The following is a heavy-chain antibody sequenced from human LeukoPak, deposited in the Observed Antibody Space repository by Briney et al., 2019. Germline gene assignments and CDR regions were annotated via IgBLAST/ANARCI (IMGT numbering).Heavy chain of an antibody. Sequence: GQSLKFSCKGSGYSFPSYWIGWVRQAPGQGMEWMGIIYPGDSDTRYSPSFQGQVTISADKSISTAYLQWSSLKASDTAMDYCARLDHVVVVAATDWYFDLWGRGTLVTVSS. CDR1: GYSFPSYW. V-gene: IGHV5-51*01. CDR2: IYPGDSDT. D-gene: IGHD2-15*01. J-gene: IGHJ2*01. CDR3: ARLDHVVVVAATDWYFDL.